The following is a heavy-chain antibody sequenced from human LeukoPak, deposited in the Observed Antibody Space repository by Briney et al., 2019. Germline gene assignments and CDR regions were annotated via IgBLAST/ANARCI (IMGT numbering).Heavy chain of an antibody. CDR2: IYYSGST. Sequence: SETLSLTFTVSGGSISSYYWNWIRQPPGKGLEWMGYIYYSGSTNYNPSLTSRGPISVDTSKNQYSLTLTSVTAADTAVYYCARFTPQGYGWGGYNRFDPWGQGTLVTVSS. J-gene: IGHJ5*02. D-gene: IGHD3-16*01. V-gene: IGHV4-59*01. CDR3: ARFTPQGYGWGGYNRFDP. CDR1: GGSISSYY.